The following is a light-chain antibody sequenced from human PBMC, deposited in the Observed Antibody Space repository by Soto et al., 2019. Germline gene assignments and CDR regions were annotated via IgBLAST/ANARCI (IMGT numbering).Light chain of an antibody. CDR2: GAS. CDR1: QSVSSSY. V-gene: IGKV3-20*01. Sequence: ETVLKQSPGTLSLTPGERAALSCRASQSVSSSYLAWYQQKPGQAPRLLIYGASSRATGIPDRFSGSGSGTDFTLTISRLEPEDFAVYYCQQYGSSPPMCTFGQGTKLEIK. J-gene: IGKJ2*02. CDR3: QQYGSSPPMCT.